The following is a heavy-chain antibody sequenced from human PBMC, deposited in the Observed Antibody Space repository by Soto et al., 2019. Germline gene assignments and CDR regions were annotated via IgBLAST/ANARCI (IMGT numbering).Heavy chain of an antibody. CDR3: ARGVGGYSYGGLDS. J-gene: IGHJ5*01. CDR1: GGSFSDHY. D-gene: IGHD5-18*01. CDR2: INHSGST. V-gene: IGHV4-34*01. Sequence: QVQLQQWGAGLLKPSETLSLTCAVYGGSFSDHYWSWIRKTPGKGLEWIGEINHSGSTNYNPSFNSRVTISVNTSKNQFSLYLSSVTAAATAVIYCARGVGGYSYGGLDSWGQGTLVTVSA.